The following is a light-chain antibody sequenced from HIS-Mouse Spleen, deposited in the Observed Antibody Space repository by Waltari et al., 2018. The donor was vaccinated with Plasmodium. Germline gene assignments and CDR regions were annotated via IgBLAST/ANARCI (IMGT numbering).Light chain of an antibody. Sequence: SYVLTQPPSVSVAPGQTARLTWGGNTIGSKRVHWDQQKPGQAPVLVVYDDSDRPSGIPERFSGSNSGNTATLTISRVEAGDEADYYCQVWDSSSDHPVFGGGTKLTVL. CDR1: TIGSKR. V-gene: IGLV3-21*02. CDR2: DDS. J-gene: IGLJ2*01. CDR3: QVWDSSSDHPV.